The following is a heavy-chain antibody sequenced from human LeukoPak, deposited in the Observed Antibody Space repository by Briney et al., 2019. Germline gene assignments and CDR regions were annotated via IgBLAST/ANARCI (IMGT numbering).Heavy chain of an antibody. V-gene: IGHV1-18*01. Sequence: ASVKVSCKISGYIFTSYGIIWVRHAPGQGLEWMAYISPLNGKTRFAQKIQGRVTLTTDTSTSTAYMELKSLRYDGTAVYFCARELWCSGGNCYLNAFDVWGQGTMVTVSS. J-gene: IGHJ3*01. D-gene: IGHD2-15*01. CDR2: ISPLNGKT. CDR1: GYIFTSYG. CDR3: ARELWCSGGNCYLNAFDV.